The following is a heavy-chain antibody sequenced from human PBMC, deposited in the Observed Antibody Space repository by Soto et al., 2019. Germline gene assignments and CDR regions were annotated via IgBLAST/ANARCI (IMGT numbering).Heavy chain of an antibody. D-gene: IGHD4-17*01. CDR3: ARHPTVTLFDY. CDR1: GGSISSSSYY. V-gene: IGHV4-39*01. Sequence: SETLSLTCTVSGGSISSSSYYWGWIRQPPGKGLEWIGSIYYSGSTYYNPSLKSRVTISVDTSKNQFSLKLSSVTAADTAVYYCARHPTVTLFDYWGQGTLVTVSS. CDR2: IYYSGST. J-gene: IGHJ4*02.